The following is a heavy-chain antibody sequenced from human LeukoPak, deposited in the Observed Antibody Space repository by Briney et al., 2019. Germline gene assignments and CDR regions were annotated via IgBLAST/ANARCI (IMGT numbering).Heavy chain of an antibody. J-gene: IGHJ4*02. V-gene: IGHV5-51*01. CDR2: IFPGDSDT. Sequence: GESLKISCQGSEYSITTHWIGWVRQMPGKGLDWMGIIFPGDSDTTHSPSFQGQVTVSADKSTSTAYLQWNSLKASDTAIYYCATSESQTRFDYWGQGTLVTVSS. D-gene: IGHD1/OR15-1a*01. CDR1: EYSITTHW. CDR3: ATSESQTRFDY.